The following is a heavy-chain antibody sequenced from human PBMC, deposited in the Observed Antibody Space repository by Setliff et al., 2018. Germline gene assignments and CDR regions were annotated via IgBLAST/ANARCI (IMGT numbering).Heavy chain of an antibody. CDR1: GGSISSSSYY. D-gene: IGHD3-10*01. CDR3: ARVGVLWFGELLGAFDI. Sequence: PSETLSLTCTVSGGSISSSSYYWGWIRQPPGKGLEWIGSIYYSGSTYYNPSLKSRVTISVDTSKNQFSLKLSSVTAADTAVYYCARVGVLWFGELLGAFDIRGQGTMVTVSS. V-gene: IGHV4-39*07. CDR2: IYYSGST. J-gene: IGHJ3*02.